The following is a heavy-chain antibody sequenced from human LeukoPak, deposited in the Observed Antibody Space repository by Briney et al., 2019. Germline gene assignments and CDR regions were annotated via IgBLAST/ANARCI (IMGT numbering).Heavy chain of an antibody. CDR2: IYYSGST. Sequence: SETLSLTCTVSGGSISSYYWSWIRQPPGKGLEWIGYIYYSGSTNYNPSLKSRVTISVDTSKNQFSLKLSSVTAADTAVYYCARSNSLAARPSPLRYWGQGTLVTVSS. D-gene: IGHD6-6*01. J-gene: IGHJ4*02. CDR1: GGSISSYY. V-gene: IGHV4-59*01. CDR3: ARSNSLAARPSPLRY.